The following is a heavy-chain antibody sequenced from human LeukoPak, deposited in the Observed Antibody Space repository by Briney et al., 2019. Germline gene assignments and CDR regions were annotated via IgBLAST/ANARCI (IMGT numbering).Heavy chain of an antibody. CDR3: AKDPTHYRVWDYYETIGLSY. CDR2: ISGSGGST. V-gene: IGHV3-23*01. J-gene: IGHJ4*02. D-gene: IGHD3-22*01. Sequence: GGSLRLSCAASGFTFSSYGMSWVRQAPGKGLEWVSAISGSGGSTYYADSVKGRFTISRDNSKNTLNLHMNSLRAEDTAMYYCAKDPTHYRVWDYYETIGLSYWGQGTLVTVSS. CDR1: GFTFSSYG.